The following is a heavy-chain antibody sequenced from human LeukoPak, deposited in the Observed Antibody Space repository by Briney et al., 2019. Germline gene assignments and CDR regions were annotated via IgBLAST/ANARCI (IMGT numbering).Heavy chain of an antibody. Sequence: GGSLRLSCAASGFTFSSYAMHWVRQAPGKGLEWVAVISYDGSNKYYADSVEGRFTISRDNSKNTLYLQVNSLRAEDTAVYYCARDDRYCSGGSCFARSHNFDYWGQGTLVTVSS. CDR1: GFTFSSYA. CDR3: ARDDRYCSGGSCFARSHNFDY. J-gene: IGHJ4*02. CDR2: ISYDGSNK. D-gene: IGHD2-15*01. V-gene: IGHV3-30*04.